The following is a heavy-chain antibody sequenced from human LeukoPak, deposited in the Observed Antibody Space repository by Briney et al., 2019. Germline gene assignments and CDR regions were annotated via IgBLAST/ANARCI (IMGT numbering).Heavy chain of an antibody. CDR1: GFTFSSYW. D-gene: IGHD5-24*01. Sequence: GGSLRLSCAASGFTFSSYWMTWVRQAPGKGLEWVANIYKDGSKKSYVDSVKGRFTISRDNAKNSLYLQMNSLRAEDTAIYYCTRVGYIDEGIDYWGQGTLVTVSS. CDR2: IYKDGSKK. V-gene: IGHV3-7*04. CDR3: TRVGYIDEGIDY. J-gene: IGHJ4*02.